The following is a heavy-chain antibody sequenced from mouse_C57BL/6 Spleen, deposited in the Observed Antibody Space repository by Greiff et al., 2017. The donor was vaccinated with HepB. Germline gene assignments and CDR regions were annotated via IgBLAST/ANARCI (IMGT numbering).Heavy chain of an antibody. CDR1: GYTFTSYG. CDR3: ARREVYYGSSYDDY. CDR2: IYPRSGNT. V-gene: IGHV1-81*01. Sequence: QVQLKESGAELARPGASVKLSCKASGYTFTSYGISWVKQRTGQGLEWIGEIYPRSGNTYYNEKFKGKATLTADKSSSTAYMELRSLTSEDSAVYFCARREVYYGSSYDDYWGQGTTLTVSS. J-gene: IGHJ2*01. D-gene: IGHD1-1*01.